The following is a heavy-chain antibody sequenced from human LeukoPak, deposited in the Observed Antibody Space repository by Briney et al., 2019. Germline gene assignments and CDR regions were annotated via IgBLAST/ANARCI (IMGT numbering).Heavy chain of an antibody. CDR1: GGSISSGDYY. CDR3: ASLDGGNLIFDY. D-gene: IGHD4-23*01. Sequence: SETLSLTCTVSGGSISSGDYYWSWIRQPPGKGLEWIGYIYYSGSTYYNPSLKSRVTISVDTPKNQFSLKLSSVTASDTAVYYCASLDGGNLIFDYWGQGTLVTVSS. V-gene: IGHV4-30-4*01. J-gene: IGHJ4*02. CDR2: IYYSGST.